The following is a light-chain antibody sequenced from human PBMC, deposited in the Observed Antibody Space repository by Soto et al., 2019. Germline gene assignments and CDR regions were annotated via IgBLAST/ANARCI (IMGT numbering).Light chain of an antibody. V-gene: IGKV3-20*01. CDR3: QLYGTSPGFT. CDR2: NAS. CDR1: QSVASSS. Sequence: EIVLTQSPATLSLSPGERATLSCRASQSVASSSLAWYQQKPGQAPRLLISNASRRATGIPDRFSGSGSGTDFALTISRREPEDFAVYYCQLYGTSPGFTFGPGTKVDIK. J-gene: IGKJ3*01.